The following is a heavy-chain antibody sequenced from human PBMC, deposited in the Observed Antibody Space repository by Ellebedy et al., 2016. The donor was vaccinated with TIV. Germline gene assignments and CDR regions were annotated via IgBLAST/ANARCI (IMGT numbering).Heavy chain of an antibody. D-gene: IGHD3-10*01. CDR3: ARQYYYGSGSYYDEDYYYYYGMDV. CDR1: GYSFTTFW. J-gene: IGHJ6*02. Sequence: GESLKISCNGSGYSFTTFWISWARQMPGKGLEWMGRIDPSDSYTNYSPSFQGHVTISADKSISTAYLQWSSLKASDTAMYYCARQYYYGSGSYYDEDYYYYYGMDVWGQGTTVTVSS. V-gene: IGHV5-10-1*01. CDR2: IDPSDSYT.